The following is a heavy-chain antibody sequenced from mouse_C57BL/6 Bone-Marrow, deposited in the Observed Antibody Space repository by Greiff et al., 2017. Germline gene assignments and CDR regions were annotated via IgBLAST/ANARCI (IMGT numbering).Heavy chain of an antibody. CDR1: GYTFTSYW. V-gene: IGHV1-50*01. CDR3: AREDVTTVGADYDAMDY. Sequence: QVQLQQPGAELVKPGASVKLSCKASGYTFTSYWMQWVKQRPGQGLEWIGEIDPSDSYTNYNQKFKGKATLTVDTSSSTAYMQLSSLTSEDSAVYYCAREDVTTVGADYDAMDYWGQGTSVTVSS. D-gene: IGHD1-1*01. CDR2: IDPSDSYT. J-gene: IGHJ4*01.